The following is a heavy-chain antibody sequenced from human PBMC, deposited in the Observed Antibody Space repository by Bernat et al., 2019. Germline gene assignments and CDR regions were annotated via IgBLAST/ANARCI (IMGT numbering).Heavy chain of an antibody. CDR3: ARATSSYLPSDY. D-gene: IGHD6-6*01. CDR1: GFTVSNNY. CDR2: VYPSGIT. V-gene: IGHV3-53*02. J-gene: IGHJ4*02. Sequence: EVQLVETGGGLIQPGGSLRLSCAASGFTVSNNYMSWVRQAPGKGLERVSVVYPSGITYYADTVKGRFTLSRDNSKNSLSLQMNNLRAEDTAVYYCARATSSYLPSDYWGQGTLVTISS.